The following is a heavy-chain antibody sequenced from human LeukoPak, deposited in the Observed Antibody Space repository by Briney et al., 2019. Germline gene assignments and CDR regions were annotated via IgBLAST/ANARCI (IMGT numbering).Heavy chain of an antibody. V-gene: IGHV3-21*01. CDR1: GFTFSSYS. D-gene: IGHD6-13*01. CDR2: ISSSSSYI. Sequence: GGSLRLSCAASGFTFSSYSMNWVRQAPGKGLEWVSSISSSSSYIYYADSVKGRFTISRDNAKNSLYLQMNSLRAEDTAVYYCARVPAAGTPRGDYWGQGTLVTVSS. CDR3: ARVPAAGTPRGDY. J-gene: IGHJ4*02.